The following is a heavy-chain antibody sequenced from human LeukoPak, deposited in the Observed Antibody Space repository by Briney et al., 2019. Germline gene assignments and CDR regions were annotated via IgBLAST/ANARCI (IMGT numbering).Heavy chain of an antibody. Sequence: GGSLRLSXAASGFTFSSYSMNWVRQTPGKGLEWVSSISSSSSYIYYAASVNGRVTISRDDAKTSMYLQMNSLTAEDTAVYYCARPAGLRFLEWLLPTDYWGQGTLVTVSS. CDR2: ISSSSSYI. D-gene: IGHD3-3*01. V-gene: IGHV3-21*01. J-gene: IGHJ4*02. CDR3: ARPAGLRFLEWLLPTDY. CDR1: GFTFSSYS.